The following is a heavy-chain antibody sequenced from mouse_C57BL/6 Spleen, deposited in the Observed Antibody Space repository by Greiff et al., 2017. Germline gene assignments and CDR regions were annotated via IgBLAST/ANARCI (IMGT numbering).Heavy chain of an antibody. CDR1: GYSITSGYY. J-gene: IGHJ4*01. Sequence: EVKLMESGPGLVKPSQSLSLTCSVTGYSITSGYYWNWIRQFPGNKLEWMGYISYDGSNNYNPSLKNRISITRDTSKNQFFLKLNSVTTEDTATYYCARDHADGSSYAMDYWGQGTSVTVSS. V-gene: IGHV3-6*01. CDR3: ARDHADGSSYAMDY. D-gene: IGHD1-1*01. CDR2: ISYDGSN.